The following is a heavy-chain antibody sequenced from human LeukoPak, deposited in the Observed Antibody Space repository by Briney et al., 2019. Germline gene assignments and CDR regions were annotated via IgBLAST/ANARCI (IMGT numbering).Heavy chain of an antibody. CDR3: ARDRSSWGYYFDY. V-gene: IGHV4-4*02. J-gene: IGHJ4*02. Sequence: SGTLSLTCAVSGGSISSSNWWSWVRQPPGKGLEWIGYIYYSGSTNYNPSLKSRVTISVDTSKNQFSLKLSSVTAADTAVYYCARDRSSWGYYFDYWGQGTLVTVSS. CDR2: IYYSGST. CDR1: GGSISSSNW. D-gene: IGHD2-2*01.